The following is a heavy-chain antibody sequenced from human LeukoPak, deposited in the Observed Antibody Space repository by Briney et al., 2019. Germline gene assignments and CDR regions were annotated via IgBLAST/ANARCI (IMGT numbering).Heavy chain of an antibody. V-gene: IGHV1-69*06. D-gene: IGHD3-22*01. CDR3: ARDYDSSGYNNWFDP. J-gene: IGHJ5*02. CDR1: GGTFSSYA. CDR2: IIPIFGTA. Sequence: ASVKVSCKASGGTFSSYAISWVRQAPGQGLGWMGGIIPIFGTANYAQKFQGRVTITADKSTSTAYMELSSLRSEDTAVYYCARDYDSSGYNNWFDPWGQGTLVTVSS.